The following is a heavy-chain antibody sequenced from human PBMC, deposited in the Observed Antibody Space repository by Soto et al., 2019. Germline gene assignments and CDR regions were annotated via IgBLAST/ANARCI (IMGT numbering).Heavy chain of an antibody. J-gene: IGHJ4*02. CDR2: INPSGGST. D-gene: IGHD3-9*01. CDR1: GYTFTSYY. Sequence: GASVKVSCKASGYTFTSYYMHWVRQAPGQGLEWMGIINPSGGSTSYAQKFQGRVTMTRDTSTSTVYMELSSLRSEDTAMYYCARDLNYDILTGYYGSLDYWGQGTLVTVSS. V-gene: IGHV1-46*01. CDR3: ARDLNYDILTGYYGSLDY.